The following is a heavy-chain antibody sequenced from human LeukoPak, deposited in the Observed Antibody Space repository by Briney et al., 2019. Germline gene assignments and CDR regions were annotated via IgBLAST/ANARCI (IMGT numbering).Heavy chain of an antibody. V-gene: IGHV3-9*01. CDR1: GFTFDDYA. Sequence: GGSLRLSCAASGFTFDDYAMHWVRQAPGEGLEWVSGISWNSGSIGYADSVKGRFTISRDNAKNSLYLQMNSLRAEDTALYYCAKDMGRYYYYYMDVWGKGTTVTVSS. CDR3: AKDMGRYYYYYMDV. J-gene: IGHJ6*03. CDR2: ISWNSGSI.